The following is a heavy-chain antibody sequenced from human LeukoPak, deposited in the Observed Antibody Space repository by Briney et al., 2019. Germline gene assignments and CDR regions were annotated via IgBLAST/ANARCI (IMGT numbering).Heavy chain of an antibody. CDR2: INPNSGGT. Sequence: ALVKVSCKASGYTFTGYYMHWVRQAPGQGLEWMGWINPNSGGTNYAQKFQGRVTMTRDTSISTAYMELSRLRSDDTAVYYCARPYSSSSDFDYWGQGTLVTVSS. V-gene: IGHV1-2*02. J-gene: IGHJ4*02. D-gene: IGHD6-6*01. CDR3: ARPYSSSSDFDY. CDR1: GYTFTGYY.